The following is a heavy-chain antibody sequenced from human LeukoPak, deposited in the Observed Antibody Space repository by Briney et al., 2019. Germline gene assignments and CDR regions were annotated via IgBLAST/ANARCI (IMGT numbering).Heavy chain of an antibody. V-gene: IGHV1-2*02. CDR3: ARAELELRFRFDP. J-gene: IGHJ5*02. D-gene: IGHD1-7*01. CDR2: INPNSGGT. Sequence: GASVKVSCKASGYTFTGYYMHWVRQAPGQGLEWMGWINPNSGGTNYAQKFQGRVTMTRDTSISTAHMELSRLRSDDTAVYYCARAELELRFRFDPWGQGTLVTVSS. CDR1: GYTFTGYY.